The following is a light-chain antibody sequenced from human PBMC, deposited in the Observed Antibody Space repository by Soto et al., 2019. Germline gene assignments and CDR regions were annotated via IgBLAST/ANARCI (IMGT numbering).Light chain of an antibody. CDR3: SSYTSSSTLGV. J-gene: IGLJ1*01. Sequence: ALTHPASVSGSPRQSITISCTGTSSDVGGYNYVSWYQQHPGKAPKLMIYEVSNRPSGVSNRFSGSKSGNTASLTISGLQAEDEADYYCSSYTSSSTLGVFGTGTKVTVL. V-gene: IGLV2-14*01. CDR1: SSDVGGYNY. CDR2: EVS.